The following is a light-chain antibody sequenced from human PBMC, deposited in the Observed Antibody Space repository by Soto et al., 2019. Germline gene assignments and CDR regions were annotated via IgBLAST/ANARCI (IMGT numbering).Light chain of an antibody. CDR3: QKYNSAPFT. CDR2: GAS. Sequence: DIQMTQSPSSLSASVGDRVTITCRASQDISNYLAWYQQKAGKVPQLLIYGASTLQSGVPTRFSGSGSGTYFPLTIRRQPPEDVATYYCQKYNSAPFTFGPGTKVDIK. J-gene: IGKJ3*01. V-gene: IGKV1-27*01. CDR1: QDISNY.